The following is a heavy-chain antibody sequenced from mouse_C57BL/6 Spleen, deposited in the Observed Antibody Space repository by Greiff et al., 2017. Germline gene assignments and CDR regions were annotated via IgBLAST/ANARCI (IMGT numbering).Heavy chain of an antibody. J-gene: IGHJ2*01. V-gene: IGHV1-82*01. CDR2: IYPGDGDT. Sequence: VKLMESGPELVKPGASVKISCKASGYAFSSSWMYWVKQRPGRGLAWIGRIYPGDGDTNYNGKLKGKVTLSADNSSSTAYMQLSSLTSEDSAVCFCARLGSNYFFDYWGQGTTLTVSS. CDR1: GYAFSSSW. CDR3: ARLGSNYFFDY. D-gene: IGHD2-5*01.